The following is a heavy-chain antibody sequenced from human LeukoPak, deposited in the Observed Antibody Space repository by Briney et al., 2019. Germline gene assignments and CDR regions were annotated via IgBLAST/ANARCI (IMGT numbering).Heavy chain of an antibody. V-gene: IGHV1-18*01. CDR3: AREFYYDSPNWFDP. Sequence: ASVKVSCKASGYTFTSYGISWVRQAPGQGLEWMGWISAYNGNTNYAQKLQGRVTMTTDTSTSTAYMELRSLRSDDTAVYYCAREFYYDSPNWFDPWGHGTLVTVSS. D-gene: IGHD3-22*01. J-gene: IGHJ5*02. CDR2: ISAYNGNT. CDR1: GYTFTSYG.